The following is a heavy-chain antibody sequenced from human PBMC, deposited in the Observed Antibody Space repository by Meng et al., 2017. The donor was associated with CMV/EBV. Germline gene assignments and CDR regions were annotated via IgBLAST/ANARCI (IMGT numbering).Heavy chain of an antibody. Sequence: QLQLQESGPGLVKPSXTLSLTCTVSGGSISSSSYYWGWIRQPPGKGLEWIGSIYYSGSTYYNPSLKSRVTISVDTSKNQFSLKLSSVTAADTAVYYCARTYYDFWSGYYTFDYWGQGTLVTVSS. D-gene: IGHD3-3*01. J-gene: IGHJ4*02. CDR3: ARTYYDFWSGYYTFDY. V-gene: IGHV4-39*07. CDR2: IYYSGST. CDR1: GGSISSSSYY.